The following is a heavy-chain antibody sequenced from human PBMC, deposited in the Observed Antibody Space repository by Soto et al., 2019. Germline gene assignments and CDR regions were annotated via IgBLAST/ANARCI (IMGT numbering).Heavy chain of an antibody. Sequence: SETLSLTCAVYGGSFSGYYWSWIRQPPGKGLEWIGEINHSGSTNYNPSLKSRVTISVDTSKNQFSLKLSSVTAADTAVYYCARQYYFGSGSYYKRPFDFWGQGTLVT. J-gene: IGHJ4*02. V-gene: IGHV4-34*01. CDR2: INHSGST. CDR3: ARQYYFGSGSYYKRPFDF. CDR1: GGSFSGYY. D-gene: IGHD3-10*01.